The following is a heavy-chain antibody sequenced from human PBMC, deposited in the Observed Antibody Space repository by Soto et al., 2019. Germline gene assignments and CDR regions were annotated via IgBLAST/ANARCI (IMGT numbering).Heavy chain of an antibody. CDR3: ARAYDFWSGMGY. V-gene: IGHV1-69*01. J-gene: IGHJ4*02. Sequence: QVQLVQSVAEVTKPGSSVKVSCKASGGTFSSYAISWVRQAPGQVLEWMGGIIPIFGTANYAQKFQGRVTITADESTSTAYMELSSLRAEDTDVYYCARAYDFWSGMGYWGQGTLVTVSS. CDR2: IIPIFGTA. D-gene: IGHD3-3*01. CDR1: GGTFSSYA.